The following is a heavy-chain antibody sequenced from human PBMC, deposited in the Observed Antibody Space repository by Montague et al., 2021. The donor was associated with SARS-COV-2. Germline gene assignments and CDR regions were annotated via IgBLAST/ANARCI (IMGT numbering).Heavy chain of an antibody. D-gene: IGHD3-10*01. Sequence: SETLSLTCAVSGASISSDNWWSWVRQSPGKGLEWIGEIFHSGSTNYNPSLESRVTMSVDKSKNDFSLKLSPVTAADTAMYYCARRITMVRGVTKRNNWFDPWGRGILVTVSS. V-gene: IGHV4-4*02. CDR2: IFHSGST. CDR3: ARRITMVRGVTKRNNWFDP. CDR1: GASISSDNW. J-gene: IGHJ5*02.